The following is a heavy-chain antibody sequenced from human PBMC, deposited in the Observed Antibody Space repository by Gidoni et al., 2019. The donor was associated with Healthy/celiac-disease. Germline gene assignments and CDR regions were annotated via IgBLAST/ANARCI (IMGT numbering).Heavy chain of an antibody. V-gene: IGHV3-21*01. J-gene: IGHJ4*02. D-gene: IGHD6-13*01. CDR1: GFTFSSYS. CDR2: ISSSSSYI. CDR3: AAGLAAAESY. Sequence: EVQLVESGGGLVKPGGSLRLLCVASGFTFSSYSMNWVRQAPGKGLEWVSCISSSSSYIYYADSVKGRFTNSRDNAKNSLYLQMDSLGAEDTAVYYCAAGLAAAESYWGQGTLVTVSS.